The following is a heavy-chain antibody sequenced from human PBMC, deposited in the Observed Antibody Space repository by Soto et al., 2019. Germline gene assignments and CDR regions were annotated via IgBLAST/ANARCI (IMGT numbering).Heavy chain of an antibody. J-gene: IGHJ4*02. CDR1: GFVFTNFW. CDR2: IDTSGHST. D-gene: IGHD6-13*01. CDR3: AKDSWYFDL. V-gene: IGHV3-74*01. Sequence: PVGSLRLSCGASGFVFTNFWMHWVRHVPGKGLVWVARIDTSGHSTNYAESVKGRSTISRDNAKNTVSLQMNSLRVEDTGVYYCAKDSWYFDLWSQGSQVTVSS.